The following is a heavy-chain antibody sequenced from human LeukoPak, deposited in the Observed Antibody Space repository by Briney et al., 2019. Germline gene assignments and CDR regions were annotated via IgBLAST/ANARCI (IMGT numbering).Heavy chain of an antibody. Sequence: SETLSLTCAVYGGSFSGYYWSWIRQPPGKGLEWIGEINHSGSTNYNPSLKSRVTISIDTSKNQFSLKVTSVTAADTAVYYCARWASVRFDYWGQGTLVTVSS. CDR1: GGSFSGYY. D-gene: IGHD3-10*01. CDR3: ARWASVRFDY. V-gene: IGHV4-34*01. CDR2: INHSGST. J-gene: IGHJ4*02.